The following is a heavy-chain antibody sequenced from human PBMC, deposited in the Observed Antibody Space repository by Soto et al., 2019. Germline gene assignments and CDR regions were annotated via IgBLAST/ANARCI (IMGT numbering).Heavy chain of an antibody. CDR2: MTSDGSTT. J-gene: IGHJ4*02. V-gene: IGHV3-74*01. CDR1: GFTFGDYW. CDR3: ATAEVDY. Sequence: GGSLRLSCAASGFTFGDYWMHWVRQAPGKGLEWVSRMTSDGSTTDYADSVKGRFAVSRDNAKNTLYLQMNSLRAEDTAVYFCATAEVDYWGPGTLVTVSS.